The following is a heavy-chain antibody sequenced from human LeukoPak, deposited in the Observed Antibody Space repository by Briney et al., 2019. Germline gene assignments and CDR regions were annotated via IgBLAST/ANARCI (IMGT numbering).Heavy chain of an antibody. V-gene: IGHV3-23*01. J-gene: IGHJ4*02. Sequence: GGSLRLSCGVSGVTLSNYGMSWVRQAPGKGLEWVAGLSGSAGGTNYADSVKGRFTISRDNSKNTLFLQMDRLRAEDTAVYFCAKRGVVVRVFLVGFHKEAYYFDSWGQGAQVTVSS. CDR2: LSGSAGGT. CDR1: GVTLSNYG. D-gene: IGHD3-10*01. CDR3: AKRGVVVRVFLVGFHKEAYYFDS.